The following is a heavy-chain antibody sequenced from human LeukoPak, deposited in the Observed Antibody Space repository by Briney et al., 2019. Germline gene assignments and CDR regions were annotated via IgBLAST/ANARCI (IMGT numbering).Heavy chain of an antibody. CDR1: GFTFSSYW. V-gene: IGHV3-7*01. CDR2: IKQDGSEK. J-gene: IGHJ4*02. CDR3: ARLITFGGVIVRKSHFDY. Sequence: GGSLRLSCAASGFTFSSYWMSWVRQAPGKGLEWVANIKQDGSEKYYVDSVKGRFTISRDNAKNSLYLQMNSLRAEDTAVYYCARLITFGGVIVRKSHFDYWGQGTLVTVPS. D-gene: IGHD3-16*02.